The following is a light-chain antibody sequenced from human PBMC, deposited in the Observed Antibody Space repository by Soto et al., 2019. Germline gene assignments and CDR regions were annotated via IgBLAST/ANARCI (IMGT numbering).Light chain of an antibody. CDR2: GAS. Sequence: IVLTQSPGTLSLSPGERATLSCRASQSVSSIYLAWYQQKPGQAPRLLIYGASRRATGIPDRFSGSGSGTDFTLTISRLEPEVFAVYYCQQYGSSPLTFGGGTKVEIK. J-gene: IGKJ4*01. V-gene: IGKV3-20*01. CDR1: QSVSSIY. CDR3: QQYGSSPLT.